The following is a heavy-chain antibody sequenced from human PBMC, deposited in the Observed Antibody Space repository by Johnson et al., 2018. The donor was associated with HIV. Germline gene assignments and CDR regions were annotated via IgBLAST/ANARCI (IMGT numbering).Heavy chain of an antibody. CDR1: GFNFDDYD. D-gene: IGHD6-6*01. J-gene: IGHJ3*02. Sequence: EVQLVESGGGVVRPGGSLRLSCAVSGFNFDDYDMSWVRQIPGKGLEWVSGISWNSGSMGYADSVKGRFTISRDNAKNSLYLQMNSLRAEDTALYYCAKDMAARTFDAFDIWGQGTMVTVSS. V-gene: IGHV3-9*01. CDR2: ISWNSGSM. CDR3: AKDMAARTFDAFDI.